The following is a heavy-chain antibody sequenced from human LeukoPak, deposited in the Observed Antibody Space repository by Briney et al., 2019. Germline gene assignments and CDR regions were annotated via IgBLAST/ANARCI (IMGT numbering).Heavy chain of an antibody. CDR2: IFYSGST. V-gene: IGHV4-31*03. J-gene: IGHJ4*02. D-gene: IGHD3-9*01. Sequence: SGTLSLTCTVSGGSINSGVYYWSWIRQYPGKGLEWIGSIFYSGSTYYNPSLKSRFTISVDTSKNQFSLKLSSVTAADTAVYYCAREYSDILTGYYLFDSWGQGTLVTVSS. CDR3: AREYSDILTGYYLFDS. CDR1: GGSINSGVYY.